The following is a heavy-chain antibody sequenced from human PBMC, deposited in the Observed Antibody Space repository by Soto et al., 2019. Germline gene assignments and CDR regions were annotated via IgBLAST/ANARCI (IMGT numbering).Heavy chain of an antibody. J-gene: IGHJ6*02. CDR3: AREGGSGNYRYYAMDV. CDR1: GGTFSSYA. D-gene: IGHD3-10*01. V-gene: IGHV1-69*12. CDR2: IIPIFGTA. Sequence: QVQLVQSGAEVKKPGSSVKVSCKASGGTFSSYAISWVRQAPGQGLEWMGGIIPIFGTANYAQKFQGRVTITADESTSTADMELSSLRSEDTAVYYGAREGGSGNYRYYAMDVWGQGTTVTVSS.